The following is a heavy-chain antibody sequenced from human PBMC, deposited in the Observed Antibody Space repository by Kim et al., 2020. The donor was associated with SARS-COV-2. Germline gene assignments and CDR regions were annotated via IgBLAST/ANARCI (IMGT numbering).Heavy chain of an antibody. J-gene: IGHJ6*02. V-gene: IGHV3-9*01. Sequence: SVKGRFTIARDNAKNSLYLQMNSLRAEDTALYYCAKDLSGSGVYYYGMDVWGQGTTVTVSS. CDR3: AKDLSGSGVYYYGMDV. D-gene: IGHD3-10*01.